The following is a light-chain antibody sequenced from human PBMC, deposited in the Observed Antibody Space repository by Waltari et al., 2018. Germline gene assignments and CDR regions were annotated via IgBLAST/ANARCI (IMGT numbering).Light chain of an antibody. Sequence: DIVMTQSPDSLAVSLGERATINCKSRQSVLSSSNNKNYFAWYQQKTGQPPKLLIYWSSTREAEVPDRVSGSGSGTDFTLTISSLQAEDVEVYYCQQYYSTPTWTFGQGTKVEIK. CDR3: QQYYSTPTWT. J-gene: IGKJ1*01. V-gene: IGKV4-1*01. CDR1: QSVLSSSNNKNY. CDR2: WSS.